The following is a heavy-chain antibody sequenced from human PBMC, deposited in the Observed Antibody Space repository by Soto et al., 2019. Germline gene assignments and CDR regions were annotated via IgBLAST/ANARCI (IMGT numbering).Heavy chain of an antibody. Sequence: PGGSLRLSCAASGFTFSSYGMHWVRQAPGKGLEWVAVIWYDGSNKYYADSVKGRFTISRDNSKNTLYLQMNSLRAEDTAVYYCARDPQGARLDYWGQGTLVTVSS. CDR1: GFTFSSYG. CDR3: ARDPQGARLDY. V-gene: IGHV3-33*01. CDR2: IWYDGSNK. J-gene: IGHJ4*02.